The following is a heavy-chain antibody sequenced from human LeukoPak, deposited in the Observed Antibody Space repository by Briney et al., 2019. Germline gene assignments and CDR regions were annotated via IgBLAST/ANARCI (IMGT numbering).Heavy chain of an antibody. J-gene: IGHJ4*02. CDR2: INPNSGGT. CDR3: ARATYYYDSSGHLSF. CDR1: GYTFTGYY. V-gene: IGHV1-2*06. D-gene: IGHD3-22*01. Sequence: GASVKVSCKASGYTFTGYYMHWVRQAPGQGLEWMGRINPNSGGTNYAQKFQGRVTMTRDTSISTAYMELSRLRSDDTAVYYCARATYYYDSSGHLSFWGQGTLVTVSS.